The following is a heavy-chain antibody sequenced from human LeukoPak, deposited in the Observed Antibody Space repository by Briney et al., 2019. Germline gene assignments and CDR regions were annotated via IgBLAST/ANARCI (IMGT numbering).Heavy chain of an antibody. J-gene: IGHJ4*02. CDR3: VAGVALDY. CDR2: ISKTGTTI. D-gene: IGHD3-3*01. CDR1: GLNFSVYY. Sequence: PGGSLRLSCAASGLNFSVYYMTWIRQAPGNGVEAPGNGLEWLSHISKTGTTIYYADSVKGRFTISRDNAKNSLYLHMNSLRADDTAVYYCVAGVALDYWGQGALVTVSS. V-gene: IGHV3-11*01.